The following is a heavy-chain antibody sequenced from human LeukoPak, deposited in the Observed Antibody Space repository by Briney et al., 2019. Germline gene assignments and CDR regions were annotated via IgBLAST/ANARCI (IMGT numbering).Heavy chain of an antibody. CDR1: GFTFSSYS. V-gene: IGHV3-21*01. D-gene: IGHD6-19*01. CDR2: ISSSSYI. Sequence: GGSLRLSCAASGFTFSSYSMNWVRQAPGKGLEWVSSISSSSYIYYADSVKGRFTISRDNAKNSLYLQMNSLRAEDTAVYYCARGAGKYSSGWYVDYWGQGTLVTVSS. J-gene: IGHJ4*02. CDR3: ARGAGKYSSGWYVDY.